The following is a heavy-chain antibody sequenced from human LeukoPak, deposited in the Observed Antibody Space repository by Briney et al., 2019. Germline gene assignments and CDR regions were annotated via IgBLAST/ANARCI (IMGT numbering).Heavy chain of an antibody. CDR1: GFTFGNYA. CDR3: AKDMGGNSEDAFDI. V-gene: IGHV3-9*01. J-gene: IGHJ3*02. Sequence: GWSLRLSCAASGFTFGNYAMHWVRQAPGKGLEWVSGISWNSGSICYADSVKGRFTISRDNAKNSLYLQMNSLRAEDTALYYCAKDMGGNSEDAFDIWGQGTMVTVSS. CDR2: ISWNSGSI. D-gene: IGHD4-23*01.